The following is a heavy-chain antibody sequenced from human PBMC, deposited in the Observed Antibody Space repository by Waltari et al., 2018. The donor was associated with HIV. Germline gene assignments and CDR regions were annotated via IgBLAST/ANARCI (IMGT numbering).Heavy chain of an antibody. J-gene: IGHJ3*01. D-gene: IGHD3-22*01. CDR3: AREQDYYDSSGYTCYAFDP. CDR1: ASSINSRYY. Sequence: QVRLQESGPGLVKPSETLSLTCRVSASSINSRYYWGWIGQAPGKGLEWIGSFYRTGNNYYNPPLKSPVRISLNMVRNQFAPKLTAVTAADTAVYYCAREQDYYDSSGYTCYAFDPWGQGTMVIVSS. CDR2: FYRTGNN. V-gene: IGHV4-38-2*02.